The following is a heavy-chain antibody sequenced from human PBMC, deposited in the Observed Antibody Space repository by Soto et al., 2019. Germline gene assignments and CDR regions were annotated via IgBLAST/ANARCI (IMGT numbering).Heavy chain of an antibody. CDR3: ARGMATVTTWYYGMDV. CDR2: IYPGDSDT. CDR1: GYSFTSYW. V-gene: IGHV5-51*01. J-gene: IGHJ6*02. D-gene: IGHD4-17*01. Sequence: GESLKICCKGSGYSFTSYWIGWVRQMPGKGREWMGIIYPGDSDTRYSPSFQGQVTISADKSISTAYLQWSSLKASDTAMYYCARGMATVTTWYYGMDVWGQGTTVTVSS.